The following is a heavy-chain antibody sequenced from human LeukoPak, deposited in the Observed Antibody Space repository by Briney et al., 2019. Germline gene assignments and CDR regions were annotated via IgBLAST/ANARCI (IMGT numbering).Heavy chain of an antibody. Sequence: PSKTLSLTCTVSGDFISGSYWSWIRQPAGKGLEWIGRIYTTRTANYNPSLTSRVTMSVDTSKKQLSLKLNSVTAADTAVYYCATVGGEGGFLHYWGQGILVAVSS. CDR1: GDFISGSY. D-gene: IGHD7-27*01. CDR2: IYTTRTA. CDR3: ATVGGEGGFLHY. J-gene: IGHJ4*02. V-gene: IGHV4-4*07.